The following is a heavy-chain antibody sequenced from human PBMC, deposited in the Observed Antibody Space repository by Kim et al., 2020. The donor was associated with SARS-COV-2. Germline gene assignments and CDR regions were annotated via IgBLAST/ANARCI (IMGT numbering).Heavy chain of an antibody. Sequence: ASVKVSCKASGYTFTSYGISWVRQAPGQGLEWMGWISAYNGNTNYAQKLQGRVTMTTDTSTSTAYMELRSLRSDDTAVYYCARERKRYTAMGQYYYYYYGMDVWGQGTTVTVSS. J-gene: IGHJ6*02. CDR3: ARERKRYTAMGQYYYYYYGMDV. D-gene: IGHD5-18*01. CDR2: ISAYNGNT. CDR1: GYTFTSYG. V-gene: IGHV1-18*04.